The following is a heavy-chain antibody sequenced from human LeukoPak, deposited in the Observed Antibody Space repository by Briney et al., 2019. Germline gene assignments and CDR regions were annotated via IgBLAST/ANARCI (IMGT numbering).Heavy chain of an antibody. CDR2: ISWNSGSI. J-gene: IGHJ4*02. V-gene: IGHV3-9*01. CDR3: AKDIFTMVRGVVDY. D-gene: IGHD3-10*01. CDR1: GFTFDDYA. Sequence: GGSLRLSCAASGFTFDDYAMHWVRQAPGKGLEWVSGISWNSGSIGYADSVKGRFTISRDIAKNSLYLQMNSLRAEDTALYYCAKDIFTMVRGVVDYWGQGTLVTVSS.